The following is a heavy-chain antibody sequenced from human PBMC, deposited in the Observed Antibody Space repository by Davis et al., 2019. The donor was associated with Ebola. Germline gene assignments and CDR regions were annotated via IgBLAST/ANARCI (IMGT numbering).Heavy chain of an antibody. CDR1: GYTFTSYD. Sequence: ASVKVSSKASGYTFTSYDINWVRQATGQGLEWMGIINPSGGSTSYAQKFQGRVTMTRDTSTSTVYMELSSLRSEDTAVYYCARGGVYYDSSGPSAYWGQGTLVTVSS. CDR3: ARGGVYYDSSGPSAY. J-gene: IGHJ4*02. CDR2: INPSGGST. V-gene: IGHV1-46*01. D-gene: IGHD3-22*01.